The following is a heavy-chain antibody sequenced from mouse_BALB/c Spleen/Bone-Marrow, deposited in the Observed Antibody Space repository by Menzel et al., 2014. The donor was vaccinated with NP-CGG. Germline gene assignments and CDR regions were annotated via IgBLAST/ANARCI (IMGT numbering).Heavy chain of an antibody. V-gene: IGHV5-17*02. CDR3: ARSGSSSGYFDY. D-gene: IGHD1-1*01. Sequence: EVKLVESGGGLVQPGGSRKLSCAASGFTFSSFGMHWVRRAPEEGLEWVAYISSGSSTIYYADTVMGRFTISRDNPKNTLFLQITSLRSEDTAMYYCARSGSSSGYFDYWGQGTTLTVSS. CDR2: ISSGSSTI. CDR1: GFTFSSFG. J-gene: IGHJ2*01.